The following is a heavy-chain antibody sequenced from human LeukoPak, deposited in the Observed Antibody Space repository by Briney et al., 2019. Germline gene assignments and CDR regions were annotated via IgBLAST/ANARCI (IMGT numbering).Heavy chain of an antibody. CDR3: ARAGLVGAVSLAIDY. D-gene: IGHD1-26*01. J-gene: IGHJ4*02. Sequence: ASEKVSCKASGYTFTGYYLHWVRQAPGQGLEWMGWINPTSGDTNYAQNFQGRVTMTRDASISTAYMELSSLRSDDTAVYYCARAGLVGAVSLAIDYWGQGTLVTVSS. V-gene: IGHV1-2*02. CDR2: INPTSGDT. CDR1: GYTFTGYY.